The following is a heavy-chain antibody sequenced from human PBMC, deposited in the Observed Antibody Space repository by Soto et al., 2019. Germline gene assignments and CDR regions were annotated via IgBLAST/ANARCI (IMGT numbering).Heavy chain of an antibody. CDR2: ISAYNGNT. D-gene: IGHD2-15*01. J-gene: IGHJ5*02. CDR1: GYTFTSYG. Sequence: QVQLVQSGAEVKKPGASVKVSCKASGYTFTSYGISWVRQAPGQGLEWMGWISAYNGNTNYAQKLQGRVTMTTDTSTSTAYMEMRCLRSDDTAVYYCARVRIRRPKGYCSRPNCDLWGGWFDPLGQGALVTVSS. CDR3: ARVRIRRPKGYCSRPNCDLWGGWFDP. V-gene: IGHV1-18*01.